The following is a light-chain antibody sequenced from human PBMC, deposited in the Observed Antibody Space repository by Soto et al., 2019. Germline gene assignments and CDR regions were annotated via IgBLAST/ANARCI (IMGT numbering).Light chain of an antibody. Sequence: QSALTQPASVSGSPGQSITISCTGTSSDVGGYNYVSWYLQHPGKAPKLMIYGVSNRPSGLSNRFSGSKSGNTASLTISGLQPEDEADYYCSSYTSSSTWVFGGGTKVTVL. CDR3: SSYTSSSTWV. V-gene: IGLV2-14*01. J-gene: IGLJ3*02. CDR1: SSDVGGYNY. CDR2: GVS.